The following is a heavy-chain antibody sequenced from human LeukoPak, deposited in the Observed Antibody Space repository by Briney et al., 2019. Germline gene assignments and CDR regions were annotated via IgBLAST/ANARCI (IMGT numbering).Heavy chain of an antibody. CDR3: ATFSYSGSYRPDY. D-gene: IGHD1-26*01. J-gene: IGHJ4*02. V-gene: IGHV1-2*06. CDR1: GYTFTGYY. CDR2: INPNSGGT. Sequence: ASVKVSCKASGYTFTGYYMHWVRQAPGQGLEWMGRINPNSGGTNYAQKFQGRVTMTRDASISTAYMELSRLRSDDTAAYYCATFSYSGSYRPDYWGQGTLVTVSS.